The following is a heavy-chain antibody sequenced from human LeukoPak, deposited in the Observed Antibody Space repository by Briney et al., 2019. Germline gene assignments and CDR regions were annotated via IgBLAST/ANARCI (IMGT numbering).Heavy chain of an antibody. J-gene: IGHJ4*02. CDR1: GYSISSGYY. D-gene: IGHD5-18*01. CDR2: IYHNGNT. V-gene: IGHV4-38-2*01. CDR3: ARVRYNYGDSDY. Sequence: SETLSRTCAVSGYSISSGYYWGWIRQPPGKGLEWIGTIYHNGNTYYNPSLKSRVTISVDTSKNQFSLKLSSVTAADTAVYYCARVRYNYGDSDYWGQGTLVTVSS.